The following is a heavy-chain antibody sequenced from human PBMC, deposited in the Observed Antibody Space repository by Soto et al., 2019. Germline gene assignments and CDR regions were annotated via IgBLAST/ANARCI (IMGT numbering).Heavy chain of an antibody. V-gene: IGHV1-69*13. CDR2: IIPIFGTA. CDR3: ARGNPTTYYYDSSGYKYNWFDP. CDR1: GGTFSSYA. D-gene: IGHD3-22*01. Sequence: SVKVSCKASGGTFSSYAISWVRQAPGQGLEWMGGIIPIFGTANYAQKFQGRVTITADESTSTAYMELSSLRSEDTAVYYCARGNPTTYYYDSSGYKYNWFDPWGQGTLVTVSS. J-gene: IGHJ5*02.